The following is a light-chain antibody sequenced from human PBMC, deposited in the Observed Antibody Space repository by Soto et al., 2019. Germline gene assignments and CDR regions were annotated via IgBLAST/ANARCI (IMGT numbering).Light chain of an antibody. Sequence: EIVLTQSPGTLSLSPGERATLSCRASQSVSSSYLAWYQQKPGPAPRLPIYGASSRPTGIPDRFSGSGSGTDFTLTISRLEPEDFAVYYCQQYGSPQVTFGQGTKLEIK. V-gene: IGKV3-20*01. CDR1: QSVSSSY. J-gene: IGKJ2*01. CDR2: GAS. CDR3: QQYGSPQVT.